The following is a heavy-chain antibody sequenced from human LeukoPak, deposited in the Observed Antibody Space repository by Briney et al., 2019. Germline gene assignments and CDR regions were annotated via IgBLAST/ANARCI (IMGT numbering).Heavy chain of an antibody. CDR2: ISSSSSYI. J-gene: IGHJ4*02. Sequence: PGGSLRLSCAASGFTFSSYAMSWVRQAPGKGLEWVSSISSSSSYIYYADSVKGRFTISRDNAKNSLYLQMNSLRAEDTAVYYCARGLYSSGWYFDYWGQGTLVTVSS. V-gene: IGHV3-21*01. CDR3: ARGLYSSGWYFDY. D-gene: IGHD6-19*01. CDR1: GFTFSSYA.